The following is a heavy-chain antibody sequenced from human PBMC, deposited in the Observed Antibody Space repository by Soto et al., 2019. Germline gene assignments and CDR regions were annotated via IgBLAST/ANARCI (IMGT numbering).Heavy chain of an antibody. CDR3: ARDVNYGDYFSYAFDM. V-gene: IGHV3-30-3*01. CDR2: ISYDGSSK. Sequence: QVQLVESGGGVVQPGRSLRLSCAASGFTFSNYAMHWVRQAPGKGLEWVAVISYDGSSKYYADSVKGRFTISGDNSKNTLYLQMNSLGAEDTAVYYCARDVNYGDYFSYAFDMWGQGTMVTVSS. J-gene: IGHJ3*02. CDR1: GFTFSNYA. D-gene: IGHD4-17*01.